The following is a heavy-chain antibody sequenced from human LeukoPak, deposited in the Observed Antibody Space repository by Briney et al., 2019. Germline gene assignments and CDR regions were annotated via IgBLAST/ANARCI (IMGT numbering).Heavy chain of an antibody. J-gene: IGHJ4*02. D-gene: IGHD3-22*01. Sequence: GGSLRLSCAASGFTFSSYGMHWVRQAPGKGLEWVAVIWYDGSNKYYADSVKGRFTISRDNSKDTLYLQMNSLRAEDTAVYYCARDNYYDSSGSFDYWGQGTLVTVSS. CDR1: GFTFSSYG. CDR3: ARDNYYDSSGSFDY. V-gene: IGHV3-33*01. CDR2: IWYDGSNK.